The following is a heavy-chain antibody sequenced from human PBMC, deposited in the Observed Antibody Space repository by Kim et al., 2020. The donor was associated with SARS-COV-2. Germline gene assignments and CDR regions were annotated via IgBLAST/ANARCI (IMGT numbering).Heavy chain of an antibody. CDR2: IRQDGTEK. CDR1: GFTFSNYW. V-gene: IGHV3-7*01. CDR3: YMGFYFDS. D-gene: IGHD1-26*01. J-gene: IGHJ4*02. Sequence: GGSLRLSCAAPGFTFSNYWMNWVRQAPGKGLEWVANIRQDGTEKNYVDSVKGRFTISTDNAKSSVYLQMNTLRAEDTAVYYCYMGFYFDSWGQGTRVIVS.